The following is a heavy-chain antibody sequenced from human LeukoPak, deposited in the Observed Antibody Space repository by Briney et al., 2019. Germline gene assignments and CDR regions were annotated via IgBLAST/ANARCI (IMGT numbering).Heavy chain of an antibody. CDR3: ARDKTAVGSWYNFDY. J-gene: IGHJ4*02. Sequence: ASVKVSCKASGYTFTGYYMHWVRQAPGQGLEWMGWINPNSGGTNYAQKFQGRVTMTRDTSISTAYMELSRLRSDDTAVYYCARDKTAVGSWYNFDYRGQGTLVTVSS. CDR2: INPNSGGT. CDR1: GYTFTGYY. V-gene: IGHV1-2*02. D-gene: IGHD6-13*01.